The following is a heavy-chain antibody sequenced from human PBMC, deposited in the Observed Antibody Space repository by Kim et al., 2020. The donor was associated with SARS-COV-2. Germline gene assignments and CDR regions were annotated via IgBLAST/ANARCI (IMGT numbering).Heavy chain of an antibody. CDR3: AREPITIFGVVIHDGMDV. CDR2: ISSSGSTI. J-gene: IGHJ6*02. CDR1: GFTFSSYE. D-gene: IGHD3-3*01. V-gene: IGHV3-48*03. Sequence: GGSLRLSCAASGFTFSSYEMNWVRQAPGKGLEWVSYISSSGSTIYYADSVKGRFTISRDNAKNSLYLQMNSLRAEDTAVYYCAREPITIFGVVIHDGMDVWGQGTTVTVSS.